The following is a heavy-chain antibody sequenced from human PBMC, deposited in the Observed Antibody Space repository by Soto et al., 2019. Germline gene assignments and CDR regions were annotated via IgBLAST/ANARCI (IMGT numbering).Heavy chain of an antibody. J-gene: IGHJ5*02. CDR2: INHSGST. D-gene: IGHD3-10*01. CDR1: GGSFSGYY. CDR3: ARGKGSYYNRGRFDP. Sequence: SETLSLTCAVYGGSFSGYYWSWIRQPPGKGLEWIGEINHSGSTNYNPSLKSRVTISVDTSKNQFSLKLSSVTAADTAVYYCARGKGSYYNRGRFDPWGQGTLVTVSS. V-gene: IGHV4-34*01.